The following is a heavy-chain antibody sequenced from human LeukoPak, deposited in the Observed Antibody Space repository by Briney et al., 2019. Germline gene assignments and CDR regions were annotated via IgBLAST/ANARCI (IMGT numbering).Heavy chain of an antibody. CDR2: INHSGRT. J-gene: IGHJ5*02. Sequence: SETLSLTCAVYGGSFSGYYWSWIRQPPGKGLEWIGEINHSGRTNYSPSLKSRVTISVDTSKNQFSLKLSSVTAADTAVYYCARGSFESVHCGGDCPNWFDPWGQGTLVTVSS. D-gene: IGHD2-21*02. CDR1: GGSFSGYY. V-gene: IGHV4-34*01. CDR3: ARGSFESVHCGGDCPNWFDP.